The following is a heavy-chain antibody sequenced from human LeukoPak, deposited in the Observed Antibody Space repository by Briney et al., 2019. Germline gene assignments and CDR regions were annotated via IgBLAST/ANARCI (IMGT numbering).Heavy chain of an antibody. V-gene: IGHV3-23*01. D-gene: IGHD5-18*01. Sequence: PGGSLRLSCAASGFTFSSYSMNWVRQAPGKGLEWVSAISGSGGSTYYADSVKGRFTISRDNSKNTLYLQMNSLRAEDTAVYYCAREIIQLWFGYFDYWGQGTLVTVSS. J-gene: IGHJ4*02. CDR1: GFTFSSYS. CDR3: AREIIQLWFGYFDY. CDR2: ISGSGGST.